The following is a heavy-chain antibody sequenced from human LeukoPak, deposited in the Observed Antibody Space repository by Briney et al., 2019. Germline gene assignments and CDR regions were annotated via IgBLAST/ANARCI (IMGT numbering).Heavy chain of an antibody. CDR2: IDNAGSIT. CDR3: VRSAFHAGSGNYYDY. CDR1: GFTFSNYW. Sequence: GGSLRLSCAASGFTFSNYWIHWVRQAPGKGLVWVPRIDNAGSITTYADSVKGRFTISRDNAENTLYLQMNSLRVEDTAVYYCVRSAFHAGSGNYYDYWGQGTLVTVSS. D-gene: IGHD3-22*01. V-gene: IGHV3-74*03. J-gene: IGHJ4*02.